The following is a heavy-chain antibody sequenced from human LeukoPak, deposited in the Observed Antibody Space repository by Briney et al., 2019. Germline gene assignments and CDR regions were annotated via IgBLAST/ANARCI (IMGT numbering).Heavy chain of an antibody. D-gene: IGHD6-13*01. J-gene: IGHJ6*03. V-gene: IGHV3-9*01. Sequence: PGGSLRLSCAASGFTFDDYAMHWLRQAPGKGLEWVSGISWNSGSIGYADSVKGRFTISRDNAKNSLYLQMNSLRAEDTAVYYCARGIAAQRGDYYYMDVWGKGTTVTVSS. CDR2: ISWNSGSI. CDR1: GFTFDDYA. CDR3: ARGIAAQRGDYYYMDV.